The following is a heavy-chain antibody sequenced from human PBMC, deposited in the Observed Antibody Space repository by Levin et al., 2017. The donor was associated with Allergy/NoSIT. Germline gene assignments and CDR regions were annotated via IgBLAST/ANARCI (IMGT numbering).Heavy chain of an antibody. J-gene: IGHJ4*02. V-gene: IGHV3-23*01. CDR2: ITTSGGST. CDR1: GFTFSNYA. CDR3: AKKFCSGASCFASFDY. D-gene: IGHD2-2*01. Sequence: QSGGSLRLSCAASGFTFSNYAMSWVRQAPGKGLEWVSAITTSGGSTNYADSVRGRFTISRDNSKNTLYLQMNSLRAEDTAEYYCAKKFCSGASCFASFDYWGQGILVTVSS.